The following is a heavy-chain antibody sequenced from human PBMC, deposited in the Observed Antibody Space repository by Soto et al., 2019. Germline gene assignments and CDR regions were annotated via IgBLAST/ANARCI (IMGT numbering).Heavy chain of an antibody. J-gene: IGHJ4*02. Sequence: PGGSLRLSGAASGFTFSRYDMHWVRQVIGKGLEWVSAIGTAGDTYYPGSVKGRFTISREDAKNSLYLQMNSLRAEDTAVYYCAREERYYYDSSGYYREARRSDYWGQGTLVTVSS. D-gene: IGHD3-22*01. V-gene: IGHV3-13*04. CDR2: IGTAGDT. CDR3: AREERYYYDSSGYYREARRSDY. CDR1: GFTFSRYD.